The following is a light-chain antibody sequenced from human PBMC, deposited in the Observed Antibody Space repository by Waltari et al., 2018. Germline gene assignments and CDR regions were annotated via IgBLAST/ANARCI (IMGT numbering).Light chain of an antibody. CDR2: DVS. CDR3: CSYTGSYPPWV. V-gene: IGLV2-11*01. Sequence: QSALTQPRSVSESPGQSVTISCTGTSTDVGAYTYVSWYQHHPGKAPNLIIYDVSKWPSGVPDRFSGSKSGNTASLTISGLQAEDEADYYCCSYTGSYPPWVFGGGTKLTVL. CDR1: STDVGAYTY. J-gene: IGLJ3*02.